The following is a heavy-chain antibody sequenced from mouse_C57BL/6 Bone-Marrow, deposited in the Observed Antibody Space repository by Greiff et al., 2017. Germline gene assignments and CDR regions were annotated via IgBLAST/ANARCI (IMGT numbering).Heavy chain of an antibody. J-gene: IGHJ2*01. D-gene: IGHD2-10*01. CDR3: ARSAYYGNGGFFDY. Sequence: QVQLQQSGAELVKPGASVKMSCKASGYTFTSYWITWVKQRPGQGLEWIGDIYPGSGSTNYNETFKSKATLTVDTSSSTAYMHLSILTSEDSAVYYCARSAYYGNGGFFDYWGQGTTLTVSS. CDR1: GYTFTSYW. V-gene: IGHV1-55*01. CDR2: IYPGSGST.